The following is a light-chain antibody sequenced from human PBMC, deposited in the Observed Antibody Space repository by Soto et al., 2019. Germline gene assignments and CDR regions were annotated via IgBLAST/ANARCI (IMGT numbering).Light chain of an antibody. V-gene: IGKV3-20*01. J-gene: IGKJ1*01. CDR2: GAS. CDR1: QSVSSNY. CDR3: QQYGSSPPTT. Sequence: EIVLTQSPGTLSLSPGERATLSCRANQSVSSNYLAWYQQKPGQSPRLLIYGASSRATGIPDRFSGSGSGTDFTLTISRLEPEDFAVYYCQQYGSSPPTTFGQGTKVEIK.